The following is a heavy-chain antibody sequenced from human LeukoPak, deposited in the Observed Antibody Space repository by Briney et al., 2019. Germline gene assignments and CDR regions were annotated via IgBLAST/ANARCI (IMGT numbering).Heavy chain of an antibody. CDR3: AKGRYCSSTSCYTRQYYFDY. Sequence: QPGRSLRLSCAASGFTFSSYGMHWVRQAPGKGLEGVAVIWYDGSNKYYADSVKGRFTISRDNSKNTLYLQMNSLRAEDTAVYYCAKGRYCSSTSCYTRQYYFDYWGQGTLVTVSS. D-gene: IGHD2-2*02. J-gene: IGHJ4*02. V-gene: IGHV3-33*06. CDR2: IWYDGSNK. CDR1: GFTFSSYG.